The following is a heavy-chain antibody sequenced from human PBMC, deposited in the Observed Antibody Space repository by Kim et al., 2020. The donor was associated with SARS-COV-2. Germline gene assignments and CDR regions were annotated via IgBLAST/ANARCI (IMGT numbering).Heavy chain of an antibody. CDR3: AKELNVYSSSWWGDAFDI. J-gene: IGHJ3*02. D-gene: IGHD6-13*01. V-gene: IGHV3-23*01. CDR2: ISGSGGST. Sequence: GGSLRLSCAASGFTFSSYAMSWVRQAPGKGLEWVSAISGSGGSTYYADSVKGRFTISRDNSKNTLYLQMNSLRAEDTAVYYCAKELNVYSSSWWGDAFDIWGQGTMVTVSS. CDR1: GFTFSSYA.